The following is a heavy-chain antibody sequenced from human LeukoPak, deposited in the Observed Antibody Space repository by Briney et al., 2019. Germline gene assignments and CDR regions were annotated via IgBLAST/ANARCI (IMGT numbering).Heavy chain of an antibody. CDR3: ARGYSSSWNYFDY. CDR1: GGSISSYY. J-gene: IGHJ4*02. V-gene: IGHV4-59*01. Sequence: NPSETLSLTCTVSGGSISSYYWSWIRQPPGKGLEWIGYIYYSGSTNYNPSLKSRVTISVDTSKNQFSLKLSSVTAADTAVYYCARGYSSSWNYFDYWGQGALVTVSS. D-gene: IGHD6-13*01. CDR2: IYYSGST.